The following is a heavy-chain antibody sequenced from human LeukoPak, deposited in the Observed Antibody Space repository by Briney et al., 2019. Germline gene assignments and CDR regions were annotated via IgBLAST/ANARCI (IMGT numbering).Heavy chain of an antibody. CDR2: IYTTGRT. CDR3: ARDPRRGYDYVE. J-gene: IGHJ4*02. CDR1: GGSMSDYY. V-gene: IGHV4-4*07. Sequence: SETLSLTCTVYGGSMSDYYWSWIRQSAAKGLEWIGRIYTTGRTNYNPFFKSRVSMSIDKSNNTFSLRLSSVTAADTALYYCARDPRRGYDYVEGGQGTLVTVSS. D-gene: IGHD3-16*01.